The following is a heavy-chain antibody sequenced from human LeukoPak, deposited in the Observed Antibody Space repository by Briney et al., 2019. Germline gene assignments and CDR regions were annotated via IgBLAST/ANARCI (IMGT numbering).Heavy chain of an antibody. Sequence: PGGSLRLSCAASGFTFDDYDMSWVRQAPGKGLEWVSGINWNGGSTGYADSVKGRFTISRDNSKNTLYLQMNSLRAEDTAVYYCAKDPGGSDVWGQGTTVTVSS. CDR1: GFTFDDYD. J-gene: IGHJ6*02. CDR3: AKDPGGSDV. V-gene: IGHV3-20*04. CDR2: INWNGGST. D-gene: IGHD2-8*02.